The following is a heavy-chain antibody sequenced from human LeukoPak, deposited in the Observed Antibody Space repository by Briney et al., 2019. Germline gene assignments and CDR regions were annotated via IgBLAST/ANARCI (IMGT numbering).Heavy chain of an antibody. CDR2: INSDGSST. CDR3: AKEFYYDGDAFDI. D-gene: IGHD3-22*01. Sequence: GGSLRLSCAASGFTFSSYWMHWVRQAPGKGLVWVSRINSDGSSTSYADSVKGRFTISRDNAKNTLYLQINSLKAEDTAVYYCAKEFYYDGDAFDIWGQGTMVTVSS. CDR1: GFTFSSYW. V-gene: IGHV3-74*01. J-gene: IGHJ3*02.